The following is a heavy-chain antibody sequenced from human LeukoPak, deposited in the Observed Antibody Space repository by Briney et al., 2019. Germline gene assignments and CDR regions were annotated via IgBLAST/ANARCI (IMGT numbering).Heavy chain of an antibody. CDR1: GFTFSNYL. Sequence: GGSLRLSCAASGFTFSNYLMSWVRQAPGKGLEWVSAISGSGGSTYYADSVKGRFTISRDNSKNTLYLQMNSLRAEDTAVYYCAKGAVAGRWGYYYYYMDVWGKGTTVTVSS. D-gene: IGHD6-19*01. CDR2: ISGSGGST. J-gene: IGHJ6*03. V-gene: IGHV3-23*01. CDR3: AKGAVAGRWGYYYYYMDV.